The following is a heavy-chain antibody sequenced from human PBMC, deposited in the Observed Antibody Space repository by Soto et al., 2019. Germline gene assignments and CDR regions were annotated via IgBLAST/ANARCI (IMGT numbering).Heavy chain of an antibody. D-gene: IGHD5-12*01. CDR3: ARDLAYSGYLDY. CDR1: GFTFSDYY. CDR2: ISSSSSYT. Sequence: QVQLVESGGGLVQPGGSLRLSCAASGFTFSDYYMSWIRQAPGKGLEWVSYISSSSSYTNYADSVKGRFTISRDNAKNSLYLQMNSLRAEDTAVYYCARDLAYSGYLDYWGQGTLVTVSS. J-gene: IGHJ4*02. V-gene: IGHV3-11*06.